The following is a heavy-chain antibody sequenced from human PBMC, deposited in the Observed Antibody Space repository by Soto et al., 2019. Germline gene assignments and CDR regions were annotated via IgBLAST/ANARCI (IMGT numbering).Heavy chain of an antibody. Sequence: GASVKVSCKASGGTFSSYAISWVRQAPGQGLEWMGGIIPIFGTANYAQKFQGRVTITADESTSTAYMELSSLRSEDTAVYYCATVEMATGEEDYWGQGTLVTVS. CDR3: ATVEMATGEEDY. V-gene: IGHV1-69*13. D-gene: IGHD5-12*01. J-gene: IGHJ4*02. CDR2: IIPIFGTA. CDR1: GGTFSSYA.